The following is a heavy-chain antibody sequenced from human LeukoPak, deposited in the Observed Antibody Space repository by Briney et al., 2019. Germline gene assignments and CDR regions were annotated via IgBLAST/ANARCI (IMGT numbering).Heavy chain of an antibody. V-gene: IGHV1-24*01. J-gene: IGHJ4*02. CDR3: ATGVYSGYYYSFDY. D-gene: IGHD3-22*01. CDR1: GYTLTELS. CDR2: FDPEDGET. Sequence: GASVKVSCKVSGYTLTELSMHWVRQAPGKGLEWMGGFDPEDGETIYAQKFQGRVTMTEDTSTDTAYMELSSLRSEDTAVCYCATGVYSGYYYSFDYWGQGTLVTVSS.